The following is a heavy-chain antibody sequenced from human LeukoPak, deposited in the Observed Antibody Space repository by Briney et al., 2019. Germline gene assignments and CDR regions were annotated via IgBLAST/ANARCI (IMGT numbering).Heavy chain of an antibody. CDR2: IDGSGGNT. J-gene: IGHJ4*02. Sequence: GGSLRLSCAASGFTFSTYTMCWVRQTPGQGLEWVSAIDGSGGNTYYIDSVKGRFTISRDNSKNTVYLQMSSLEVENTAVYYCARETGDCTWRTIDYWGQGALVTVSS. V-gene: IGHV3-23*01. CDR3: ARETGDCTWRTIDY. CDR1: GFTFSTYT. D-gene: IGHD1-7*01.